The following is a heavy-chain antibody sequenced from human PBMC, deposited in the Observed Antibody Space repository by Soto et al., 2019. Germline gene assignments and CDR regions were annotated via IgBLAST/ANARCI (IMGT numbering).Heavy chain of an antibody. V-gene: IGHV4-34*01. D-gene: IGHD6-19*01. CDR3: ARPTRQWLGLRYYYGMDV. CDR1: GGSFSGYY. J-gene: IGHJ6*02. Sequence: QVQLQQWGAGLLKPSETLSLTCAVYGGSFSGYYWSWIRQPPGKGLEWIGEINHSGSTNYNPSLKSRVTISVDTSKNQFSLKLSSVTAAVTAVYYCARPTRQWLGLRYYYGMDVWGQGTTVTVSS. CDR2: INHSGST.